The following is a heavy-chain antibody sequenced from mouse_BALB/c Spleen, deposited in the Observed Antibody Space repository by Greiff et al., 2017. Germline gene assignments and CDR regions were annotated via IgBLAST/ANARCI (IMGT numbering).Heavy chain of an antibody. CDR2: ISYSGST. Sequence: EVKLMESGPGLVKPSQSLSLTCTVTGYSITSDYAWNWIRQFPGNKLEWMGYISYSGSTSYNPSLKSRISITRDTSKNQFFLQLNSVTTEDTATYYCARFDYYGSSYVDYWGQGTTLTVSS. D-gene: IGHD1-1*01. CDR1: GYSITSDYA. V-gene: IGHV3-2*02. CDR3: ARFDYYGSSYVDY. J-gene: IGHJ2*01.